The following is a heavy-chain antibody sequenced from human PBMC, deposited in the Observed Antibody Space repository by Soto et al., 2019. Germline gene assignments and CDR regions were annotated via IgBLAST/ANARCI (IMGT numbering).Heavy chain of an antibody. J-gene: IGHJ4*01. CDR1: GGSFNSYY. Sequence: PSVSLSLTCTVSGGSFNSYYWSWFRQPPGKGLEWIGCIYCSGSANYTPSLKSRVTMSVDTSKNLFSLKLSSVTAADTAVFYCAKHSRGSDFNGSLDFWGHGTLVTVSS. D-gene: IGHD5-12*01. V-gene: IGHV4-59*08. CDR3: AKHSRGSDFNGSLDF. CDR2: IYCSGSA.